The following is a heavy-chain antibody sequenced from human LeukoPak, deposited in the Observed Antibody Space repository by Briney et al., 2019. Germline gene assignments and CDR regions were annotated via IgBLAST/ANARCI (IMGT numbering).Heavy chain of an antibody. Sequence: GGSLRLSCAASGFTFSSYGMSWVRQAPGKGLEWVALISYDSSNKYYADSVKGRFTISRDNSKNTLYLQLNSLRTEDTAVYYCARGARGSGWRVFDIWGQGTMVTVSS. D-gene: IGHD6-19*01. J-gene: IGHJ3*02. V-gene: IGHV3-30*03. CDR2: ISYDSSNK. CDR1: GFTFSSYG. CDR3: ARGARGSGWRVFDI.